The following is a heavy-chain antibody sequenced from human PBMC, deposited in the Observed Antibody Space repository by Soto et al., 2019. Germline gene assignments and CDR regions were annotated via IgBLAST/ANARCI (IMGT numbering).Heavy chain of an antibody. CDR1: GGSISSGGYS. CDR2: IYHSGST. Sequence: SETLSLTCAVSGGSISSGGYSWSWIRQPPGKGLEWIGYIYHSGSTYYNPSLKSRVTISVDRSKNQFSLKLSSVTAANTAVYYCARAKMSMVDYWGQGTLVTVSS. CDR3: ARAKMSMVDY. V-gene: IGHV4-30-2*01. J-gene: IGHJ4*02.